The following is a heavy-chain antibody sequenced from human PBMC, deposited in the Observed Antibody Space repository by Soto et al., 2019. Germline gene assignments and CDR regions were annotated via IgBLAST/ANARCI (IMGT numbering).Heavy chain of an antibody. CDR1: VYTVTGYY. V-gene: IGHV1-2*02. D-gene: IGHD5-12*01. Sequence: AAVKVSCKASVYTVTGYYMHWLRQAPGQGLGWMGWINPNSGGTNYAQKVQGRGTMTSDTSISTAYMELSRMRSDDTAVHYCARESGDDYYWFDPWGQGTLVTVPS. CDR2: INPNSGGT. J-gene: IGHJ5*02. CDR3: ARESGDDYYWFDP.